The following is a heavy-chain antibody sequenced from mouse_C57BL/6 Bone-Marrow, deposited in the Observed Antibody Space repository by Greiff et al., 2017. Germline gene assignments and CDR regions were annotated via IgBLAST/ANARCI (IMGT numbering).Heavy chain of an antibody. CDR3: ASITTVVDWYFDV. CDR1: GFNIKDYY. J-gene: IGHJ1*03. D-gene: IGHD1-1*01. CDR2: IDPEDGET. V-gene: IGHV14-2*01. Sequence: VQLKESGAELVKPGASVKLSCTASGFNIKDYYMHWVKQRTEQGLEWIGRIDPEDGETKYAPQFQGKATITADTSSNTAYLQLSSLTSEDTAVYYCASITTVVDWYFDVWGTGTTVTVSS.